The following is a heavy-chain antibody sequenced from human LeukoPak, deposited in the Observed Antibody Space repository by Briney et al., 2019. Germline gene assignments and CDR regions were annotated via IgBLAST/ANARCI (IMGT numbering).Heavy chain of an antibody. Sequence: GGSLRLSCAASGFSFSGYSISWVRQAPGKGLECVGRIKSETDGGTTDYPAPVKGRFTISRDDSKSTLYLQMNSLKTEDTGVYYCTSSRSSGAGDFDYWGQGTLVTVSS. V-gene: IGHV3-15*01. J-gene: IGHJ4*02. CDR1: GFSFSGYS. CDR2: IKSETDGGTT. D-gene: IGHD1-26*01. CDR3: TSSRSSGAGDFDY.